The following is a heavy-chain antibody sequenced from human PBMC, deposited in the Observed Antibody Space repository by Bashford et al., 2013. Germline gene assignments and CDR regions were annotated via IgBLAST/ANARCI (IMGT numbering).Heavy chain of an antibody. V-gene: IGHV4-59*12. CDR2: IYYSGST. CDR1: GGSISGYY. Sequence: SETLSLHPRTVSGGSISGYYWSWIRQPPGKGLEWIGYIYYSGSTNYNPSLKSRVTISVDTSKNQFSLKLTSVTAADTAVYYCARGSGPAARGFNWFDPWGQGSLVTVSS. CDR3: ARGSGPAARGFNWFDP. J-gene: IGHJ5*02. D-gene: IGHD2-2*01.